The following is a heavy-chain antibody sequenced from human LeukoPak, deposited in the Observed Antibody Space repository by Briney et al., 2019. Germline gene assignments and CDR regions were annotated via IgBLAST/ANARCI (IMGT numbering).Heavy chain of an antibody. Sequence: GASVKVSCKASGYTFTSYAMHWVRQAPGQRLEWMGWINAGNGNTKYSQKFQGRVTITRDTSASTAYMELSSLRSEDTAVYYCARWSVVPAARLPGGNWFDPWGQGTLVTVSS. D-gene: IGHD2-2*01. CDR3: ARWSVVPAARLPGGNWFDP. V-gene: IGHV1-3*01. CDR2: INAGNGNT. CDR1: GYTFTSYA. J-gene: IGHJ5*02.